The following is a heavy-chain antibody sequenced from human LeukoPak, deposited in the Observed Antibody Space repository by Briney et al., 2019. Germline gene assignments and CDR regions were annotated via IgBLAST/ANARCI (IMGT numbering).Heavy chain of an antibody. V-gene: IGHV4-59*11. D-gene: IGHD3-10*01. CDR2: IYYTGAT. J-gene: IGHJ4*02. Sequence: PSETLSLTCTVSGGSMSVHYWSWIRQTPGKGLEWIGHIYYTGATTYNPSLKSPVSISVDTSKNQFSLRLTSVTAADTAVYFCARIYPVYYGSESYKYYFDYWGQGMLVTVSS. CDR3: ARIYPVYYGSESYKYYFDY. CDR1: GGSMSVHY.